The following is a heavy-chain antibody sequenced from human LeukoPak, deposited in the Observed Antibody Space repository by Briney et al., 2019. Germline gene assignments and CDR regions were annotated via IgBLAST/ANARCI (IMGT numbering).Heavy chain of an antibody. J-gene: IGHJ4*02. CDR1: GDSITNSY. CDR2: VHYSGSI. CDR3: ARGGYDNFYTAFDY. D-gene: IGHD3-9*01. V-gene: IGHV4-59*01. Sequence: SETLSLTCTVSGDSITNSYWSWVRQPPGNGLEWIGYVHYSGSINYSPSLKNRLTMSVDTSRSHFSLKLSSVTAADTAVYYCARGGYDNFYTAFDYWGQGTLVTVSS.